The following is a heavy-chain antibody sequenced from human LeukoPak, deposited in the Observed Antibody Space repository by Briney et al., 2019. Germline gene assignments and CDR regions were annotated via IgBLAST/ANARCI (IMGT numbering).Heavy chain of an antibody. CDR2: IYHSGST. D-gene: IGHD5-18*01. Sequence: SETLSLTCAVSGGSISSSNWWSWVRQPPGKGLEWIGEIYHSGSTNYNPSLKSRVTLSVDMSKNQFSLKLSSVTAADTAVYYCASPVQGGGIQLWFYWGQGTLVTVSS. V-gene: IGHV4-4*02. CDR3: ASPVQGGGIQLWFY. CDR1: GGSISSSNW. J-gene: IGHJ4*02.